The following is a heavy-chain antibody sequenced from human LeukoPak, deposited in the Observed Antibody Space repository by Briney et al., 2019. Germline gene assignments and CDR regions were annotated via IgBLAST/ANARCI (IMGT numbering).Heavy chain of an antibody. CDR1: GGSFSGYY. CDR2: INHSGST. J-gene: IGHJ4*02. D-gene: IGHD3-10*01. CDR3: ARSFTMVRGAWSDY. V-gene: IGHV4-34*01. Sequence: SETLSLTCAVYGGSFSGYYWSWIRQPPGKGLEWIGEINHSGSTNYNPSLKSRVTISVDTSKNQFSLKLSSVTAADTAVYYCARSFTMVRGAWSDYWGQGTLITVSS.